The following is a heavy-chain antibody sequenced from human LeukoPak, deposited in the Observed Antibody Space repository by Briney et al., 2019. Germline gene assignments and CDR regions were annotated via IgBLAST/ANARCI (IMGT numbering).Heavy chain of an antibody. CDR2: INHSGST. CDR1: GGSFSGYY. Sequence: PSETLSLTCAVYGGSFSGYYWSWIRQPPGKGLEWIGEINHSGSTNYNPSLKSRVTISVDTSKNQFSLKLSSVTAADTAVYYCARRSGRDGLGSYYNRLLFNWFDPWGQGTLVTVSS. V-gene: IGHV4-34*01. CDR3: ARRSGRDGLGSYYNRLLFNWFDP. J-gene: IGHJ5*02. D-gene: IGHD3-10*01.